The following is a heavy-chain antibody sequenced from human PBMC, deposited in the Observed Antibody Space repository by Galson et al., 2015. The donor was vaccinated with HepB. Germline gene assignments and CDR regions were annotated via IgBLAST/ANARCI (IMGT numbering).Heavy chain of an antibody. CDR3: VKDGYFDWFTHWWYGMDL. V-gene: IGHV3-64D*06. D-gene: IGHD3-9*01. Sequence: SLRLSCAASGFIFSEYTIHWVRQAPGKGLEYVSAISANGSTTYHADSVKGRLTTSRDNSKNTVYLQMRSLRVDDTAVYYCVKDGYFDWFTHWWYGMDLWGQGTTVTVSS. J-gene: IGHJ6*02. CDR1: GFIFSEYT. CDR2: ISANGSTT.